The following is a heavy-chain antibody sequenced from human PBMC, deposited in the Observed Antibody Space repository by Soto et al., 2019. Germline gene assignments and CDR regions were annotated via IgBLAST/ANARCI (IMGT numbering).Heavy chain of an antibody. J-gene: IGHJ3*02. CDR2: INSDGSST. CDR1: GFTFSSYW. V-gene: IGHV3-74*01. CDR3: ARGYSSGWFQVGAFDI. D-gene: IGHD6-19*01. Sequence: VGSLRLSCAASGFTFSSYWMHWVRQAPGKGLVWVSRINSDGSSTSYADSVKGRFTISRDNAKNTLYLQMNSLRAEDTAVYYCARGYSSGWFQVGAFDIWGQGTMVTVSS.